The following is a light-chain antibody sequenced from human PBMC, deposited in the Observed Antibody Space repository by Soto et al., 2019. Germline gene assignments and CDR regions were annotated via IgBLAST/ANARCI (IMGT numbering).Light chain of an antibody. Sequence: EIVMTQSPATLSVSPGERATLSCRASQSVSSNLAWYQQKPGQAPRLLIYGASTRATGIPARFSGSGSGTECTLTISSLQSEDFAVYYCQQYNNWGPFGQGTKVEIK. CDR1: QSVSSN. J-gene: IGKJ1*01. CDR3: QQYNNWGP. CDR2: GAS. V-gene: IGKV3-15*01.